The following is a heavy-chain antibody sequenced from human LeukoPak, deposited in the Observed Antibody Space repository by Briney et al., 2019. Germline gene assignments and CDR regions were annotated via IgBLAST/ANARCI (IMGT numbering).Heavy chain of an antibody. J-gene: IGHJ4*02. CDR1: GYTFTSYD. CDR3: AKDSAYSSGWYPI. CDR2: MNPNSGNT. Sequence: GASVKVSCKASGYTFTSYDINWVRQATGQGLEWMGWMNPNSGNTGYAQKFQGRVTMTRNTSISTAYMELSSLRSEDTAVYYCAKDSAYSSGWYPIWGQGTLVTVSS. V-gene: IGHV1-8*01. D-gene: IGHD6-19*01.